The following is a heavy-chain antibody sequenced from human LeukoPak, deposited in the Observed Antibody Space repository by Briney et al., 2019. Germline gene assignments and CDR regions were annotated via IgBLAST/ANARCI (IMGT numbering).Heavy chain of an antibody. CDR1: GFTFSSYA. J-gene: IGHJ4*02. Sequence: GESLRLSCAASGFTFSSYAMHWVRQAPGKGLEWVAVISYDGSNKYYADSVKGRFTISRDNSKNTLYLQMNSLRAEDTAVYYCARDLVSTSSSLDYWGQGALVAVSS. CDR3: ARDLVSTSSSLDY. D-gene: IGHD6-6*01. CDR2: ISYDGSNK. V-gene: IGHV3-30-3*01.